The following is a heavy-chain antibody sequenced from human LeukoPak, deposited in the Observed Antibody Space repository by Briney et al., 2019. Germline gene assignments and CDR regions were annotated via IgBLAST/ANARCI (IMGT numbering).Heavy chain of an antibody. J-gene: IGHJ3*02. CDR2: INPNSGGT. V-gene: IGHV1-2*06. CDR3: ARGTFDYYDSSGGGGIAFDI. CDR1: GYTFTGYY. Sequence: ASVKVSCKASGYTFTGYYMHWVRQAPGQGLEWMGRINPNSGGTNYAQKFQGRVTMTRDTSISTAYMELSRLRSDDTAVYYCARGTFDYYDSSGGGGIAFDIWGQGTMVTVSS. D-gene: IGHD3-22*01.